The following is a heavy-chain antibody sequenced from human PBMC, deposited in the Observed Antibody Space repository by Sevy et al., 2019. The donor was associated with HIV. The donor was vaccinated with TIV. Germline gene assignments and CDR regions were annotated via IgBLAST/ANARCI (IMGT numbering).Heavy chain of an antibody. Sequence: GGSLRLSCAASGFTFSSYGMHWVRQAPGKGLEWVAVIWYDGSNKYYAYSVKGRFTISRDNSKNTLYLQMNSLRAEDTAVYYCARGRLIVATTKGPDAFDIWGQGTMVTVSS. V-gene: IGHV3-33*01. CDR3: ARGRLIVATTKGPDAFDI. D-gene: IGHD5-12*01. CDR1: GFTFSSYG. CDR2: IWYDGSNK. J-gene: IGHJ3*02.